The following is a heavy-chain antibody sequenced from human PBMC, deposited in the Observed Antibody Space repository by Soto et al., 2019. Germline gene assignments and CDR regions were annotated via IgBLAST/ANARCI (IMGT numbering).Heavy chain of an antibody. CDR3: ARDLVGDTARDAFDI. CDR1: GGTFSSYA. V-gene: IGHV1-69*01. CDR2: IIPIFGTA. D-gene: IGHD2-8*02. Sequence: QVQLVQSGAEVKKPGSSVKVSCKASGGTFSSYAISWVRQAPGQGLEWMGGIIPIFGTANYAQKFQGRVTSTANESTMIAYMKLSMLRVVDMSVYYCARDLVGDTARDAFDIWGQGTMVTVAS. J-gene: IGHJ3*02.